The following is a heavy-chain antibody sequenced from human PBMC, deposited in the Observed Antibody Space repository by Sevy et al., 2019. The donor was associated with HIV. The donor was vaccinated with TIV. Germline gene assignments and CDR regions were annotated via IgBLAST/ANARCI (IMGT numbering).Heavy chain of an antibody. CDR2: ISAYNGNT. CDR1: GYTFTSYG. D-gene: IGHD6-6*01. V-gene: IGHV1-18*01. CDR3: ARGWGYSSSSFPEHVDY. J-gene: IGHJ4*02. Sequence: ASVNVSCKASGYTFTSYGISWVRQAPGQGLEWMGWISAYNGNTNYAQKLQGRVTMTTDTSTSTAYMELRSLRSDETAVYYCARGWGYSSSSFPEHVDYWGQGTLVTVSS.